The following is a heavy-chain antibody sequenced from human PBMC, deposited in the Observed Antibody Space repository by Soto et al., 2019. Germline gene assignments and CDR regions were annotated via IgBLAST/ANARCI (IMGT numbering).Heavy chain of an antibody. CDR2: IYWDDDK. D-gene: IGHD3-22*01. CDR1: GFSLSTSGVG. V-gene: IGHV2-5*02. Sequence: SGPTLVNPTQTLTLTCTFSGFSLSTSGVGVGWIRQPPGKALEWLALIYWDDDKRYSPSLKSRLTITKDTSKNQVVLTMTNMDPVDTATYYCARQTYYYDSSGPTLFGYWGQGTLVTVSS. CDR3: ARQTYYYDSSGPTLFGY. J-gene: IGHJ4*02.